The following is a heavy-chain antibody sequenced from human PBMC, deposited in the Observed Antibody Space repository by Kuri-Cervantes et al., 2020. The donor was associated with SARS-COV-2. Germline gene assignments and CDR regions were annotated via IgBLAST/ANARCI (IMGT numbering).Heavy chain of an antibody. J-gene: IGHJ4*02. Sequence: GGSLRLSCAASGFTFDDYAMHWVRQAPGKGLEWVSLISWDGGSTYYADSVKGRFTISRDNSKNTLYLQMNSLRAEDTAVYYCAKRYSSSWTGPSPFDYWGQGTLVTVSS. D-gene: IGHD6-13*01. V-gene: IGHV3-43D*03. CDR3: AKRYSSSWTGPSPFDY. CDR1: GFTFDDYA. CDR2: ISWDGGST.